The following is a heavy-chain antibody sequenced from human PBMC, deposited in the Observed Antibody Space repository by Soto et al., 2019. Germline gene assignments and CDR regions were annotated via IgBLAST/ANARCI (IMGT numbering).Heavy chain of an antibody. V-gene: IGHV3-30-3*01. D-gene: IGHD3-10*01. CDR1: VFTFSSYA. Sequence: GGSLRLSCAASVFTFSSYAMHWVRQAPGKGLEWVAVISYDGSNKYYADSVKGRFTISRDNSKNTLYLQMNSLRAEDTAVYYCARDSYGSGSYYNFRWFDPWGQGTLVTVSS. J-gene: IGHJ5*02. CDR2: ISYDGSNK. CDR3: ARDSYGSGSYYNFRWFDP.